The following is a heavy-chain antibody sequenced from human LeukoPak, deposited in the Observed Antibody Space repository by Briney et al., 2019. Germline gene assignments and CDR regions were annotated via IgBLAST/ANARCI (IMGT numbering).Heavy chain of an antibody. V-gene: IGHV3-23*01. J-gene: IGHJ5*02. D-gene: IGHD2-21*01. CDR2: ISGSGGST. CDR1: GFTFSSYA. CDR3: AKDPGAAGAYCGGDCYSPSDP. Sequence: PGGSLRLSCAASGFTFSSYAMSWVRQAPGKGLEWVSAISGSGGSTYYADSVKGRFTISRDNSKNTLYLQMNSLRAEDTAVYYCAKDPGAAGAYCGGDCYSPSDPWGQGTLVTVSS.